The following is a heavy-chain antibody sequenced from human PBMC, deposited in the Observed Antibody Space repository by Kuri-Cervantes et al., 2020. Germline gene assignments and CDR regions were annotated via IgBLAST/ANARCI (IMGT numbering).Heavy chain of an antibody. D-gene: IGHD2-2*01. J-gene: IGHJ3*02. CDR1: GGSISSGGYY. CDR2: IYYSGST. CDR3: ARAHAPDAFDI. Sequence: SETLSFTCTVSGGSISSGGYYWSWIRQHPGKGLEWIGYIYYSGSTYYNPSLKSRVTISVDTSKNQFSLKLSSVTAADTAVYYCARAHAPDAFDIWGQGTMVTVSS. V-gene: IGHV4-31*03.